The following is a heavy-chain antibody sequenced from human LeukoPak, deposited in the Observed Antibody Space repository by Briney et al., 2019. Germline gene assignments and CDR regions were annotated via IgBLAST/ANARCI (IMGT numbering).Heavy chain of an antibody. CDR2: ISGSGGRT. D-gene: IGHD2-2*01. V-gene: IGHV3-23*01. CDR1: GFTFSSYA. Sequence: GGSLRLSCAASGFTFSSYAMSWVRQAPGKGLEWVSAISGSGGRTYYADSVKGRFTISRDNSKNTLYLHMNSLRAEDTAVYYCAKDPGYCTSTSCYPYYFDYWGQGTLVTVSS. CDR3: AKDPGYCTSTSCYPYYFDY. J-gene: IGHJ4*02.